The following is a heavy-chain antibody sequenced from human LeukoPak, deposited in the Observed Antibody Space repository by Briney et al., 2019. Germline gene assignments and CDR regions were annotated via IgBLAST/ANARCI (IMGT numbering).Heavy chain of an antibody. J-gene: IGHJ4*02. Sequence: SETLSLTCTVSGGSISSYYWSWIRQPPGKGLGWIGYIYYSGSTNYNPSLKSRVTISVDTSKNQFSLKLSSVTAADTAVYYCARGRGPTASDYWGQGTLVTVSS. CDR3: ARGRGPTASDY. V-gene: IGHV4-59*01. D-gene: IGHD4-17*01. CDR2: IYYSGST. CDR1: GGSISSYY.